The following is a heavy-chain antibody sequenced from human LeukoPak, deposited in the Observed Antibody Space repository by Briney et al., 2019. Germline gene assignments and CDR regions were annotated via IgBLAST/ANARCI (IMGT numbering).Heavy chain of an antibody. Sequence: GGSLRLSCAASGFTFSSYGMNWVRQAPGKGLEWVSSISGSSAYIYYADSLKGRFIISRDNAKNSLYLQMSSLRAEDTAVYYCARASMVRGIPASFDYWGQGTLVTVSS. J-gene: IGHJ4*02. D-gene: IGHD3-10*01. CDR1: GFTFSSYG. V-gene: IGHV3-21*01. CDR3: ARASMVRGIPASFDY. CDR2: ISGSSAYI.